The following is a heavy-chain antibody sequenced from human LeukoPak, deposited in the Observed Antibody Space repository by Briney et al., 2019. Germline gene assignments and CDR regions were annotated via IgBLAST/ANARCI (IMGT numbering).Heavy chain of an antibody. CDR2: IYYSGST. CDR1: GGSISSGDYY. CDR3: ARGPYPRNYGSGDY. D-gene: IGHD3-10*01. V-gene: IGHV4-30-4*02. Sequence: SETPSLTCTVSGGSISSGDYYWSWIRQPPGKGLEWIGYIYYSGSTYYNPSLKSRVTISVDTSKNQFSLKLSSVTAADTAVYYCARGPYPRNYGSGDYWGQGTLVTVSS. J-gene: IGHJ4*02.